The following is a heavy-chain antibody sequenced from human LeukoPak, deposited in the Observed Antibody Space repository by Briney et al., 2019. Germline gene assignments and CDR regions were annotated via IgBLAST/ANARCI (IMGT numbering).Heavy chain of an antibody. V-gene: IGHV1-69*05. J-gene: IGHJ3*02. Sequence: GASVKVSCKASGGFFNTYAISWVRQAPGQGLDWMGGIIPMFGTTNYAQKLQGRVTITTDESRTTASMELSSLGSEDTAVYYCASTRRYCISASCSIGGPAWEQLVDRPTDAFDIWGQGTMVTVSS. CDR1: GGFFNTYA. D-gene: IGHD2-2*01. CDR3: ASTRRYCISASCSIGGPAWEQLVDRPTDAFDI. CDR2: IIPMFGTT.